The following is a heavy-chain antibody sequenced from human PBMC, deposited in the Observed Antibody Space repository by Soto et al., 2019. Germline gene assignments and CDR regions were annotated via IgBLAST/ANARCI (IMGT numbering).Heavy chain of an antibody. V-gene: IGHV4-39*01. CDR2: IYYSGST. D-gene: IGHD3-3*01. Sequence: PSEALSLTCTDSGGSISSSIYYWGWIRHPPGKGLEWIGSIYYSGSTYYNPSLKSRVTISVDTSKNQFSLKLSSVTAADTAVYYCALYYDFWSGYEARWRGYFDYWGQGTLVTVSS. CDR1: GGSISSSIYY. J-gene: IGHJ4*02. CDR3: ALYYDFWSGYEARWRGYFDY.